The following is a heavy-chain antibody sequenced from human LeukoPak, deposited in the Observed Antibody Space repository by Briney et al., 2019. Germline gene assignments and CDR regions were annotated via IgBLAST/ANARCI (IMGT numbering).Heavy chain of an antibody. D-gene: IGHD3-3*02. J-gene: IGHJ6*03. CDR1: GGSISPYY. Sequence: PSETLSLTCTVSGGSISPYYWSWIRQPPGKGLEWIGYIYYSGSTNYNPSLKSRVTISVDTSTNQFSLKLSSVTAADTAVYYCARAFYPGYYSYMAVWGKGTTVTVSS. CDR2: IYYSGST. CDR3: ARAFYPGYYSYMAV. V-gene: IGHV4-59*01.